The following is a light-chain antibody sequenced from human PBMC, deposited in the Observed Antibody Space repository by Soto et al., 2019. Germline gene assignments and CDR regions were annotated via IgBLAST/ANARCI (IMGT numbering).Light chain of an antibody. J-gene: IGLJ2*01. Sequence: QSALTQPASVSGSPGQSFTISCTGTSSDVGGYNYVSWYQQHPGKAPQLMIYDVSNRPSGVSNRFSGSKSGNTASLTISGLQAEDEADYYCSSYTSSSTYVVFGGGTKLTVL. CDR1: SSDVGGYNY. V-gene: IGLV2-14*01. CDR3: SSYTSSSTYVV. CDR2: DVS.